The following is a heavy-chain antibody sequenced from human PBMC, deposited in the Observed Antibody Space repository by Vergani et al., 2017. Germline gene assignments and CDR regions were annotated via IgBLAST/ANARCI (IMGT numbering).Heavy chain of an antibody. D-gene: IGHD4-17*01. CDR1: GGSISSGGYY. V-gene: IGHV4-34*01. CDR3: ARGAVYGDYVSDFDY. CDR2: INHSGST. Sequence: QVQLQQWGAGLLKPSETLSLTCAVYGGSISSGGYYWSWIRQHPGKGLEWIGEINHSGSTNYNPSLKSRVTISVDTSKNQFSLKLSSVTAADTAVYYCARGAVYGDYVSDFDYWGQGTLVTVSS. J-gene: IGHJ4*02.